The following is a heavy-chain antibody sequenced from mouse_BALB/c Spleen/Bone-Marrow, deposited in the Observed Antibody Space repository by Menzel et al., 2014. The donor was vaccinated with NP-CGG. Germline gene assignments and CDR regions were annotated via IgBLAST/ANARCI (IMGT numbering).Heavy chain of an antibody. CDR3: ARALIVFDY. J-gene: IGHJ2*01. V-gene: IGHV7-3*02. Sequence: DVQLVESGGGLVQPGGSLRLSCATSGFTFTDYYMSWVRQPSGKALEWLGFIRNKANGYTTEYSASVKGRFTISRDNSQSILYLQMNTLRAEDSATYYCARALIVFDYWGQGTTLTVSS. CDR1: GFTFTDYY. CDR2: IRNKANGYTT.